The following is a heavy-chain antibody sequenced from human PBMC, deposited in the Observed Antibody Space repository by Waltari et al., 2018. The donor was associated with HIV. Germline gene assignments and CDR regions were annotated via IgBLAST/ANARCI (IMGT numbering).Heavy chain of an antibody. D-gene: IGHD1-26*01. CDR1: GGSISTGSYY. CDR3: ARTNTLHRRWFFDL. V-gene: IGHV4-61*02. Sequence: QVQLQESGPGLVKPSQTLSLTCTVSGGSISTGSYYWSWIRQTAGKGLEWIGHISTTWSTNYNPSLKRRVTVSVDTSKSQFSLKLSSVTAADTAVYYCARTNTLHRRWFFDLWGRGTLLTVSS. J-gene: IGHJ2*01. CDR2: ISTTWST.